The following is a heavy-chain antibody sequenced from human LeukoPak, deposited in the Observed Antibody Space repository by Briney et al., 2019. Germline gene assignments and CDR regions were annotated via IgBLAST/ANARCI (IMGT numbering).Heavy chain of an antibody. V-gene: IGHV4-59*01. CDR2: IYYSGST. D-gene: IGHD3-10*01. CDR3: ARAPDHSGFDY. CDR1: GGSISSYY. Sequence: SETLSLTCTVSGGSISSYYWSWIRQPPGKGLEWIGYIYYSGSTNYNPSLKSRVTISVDTSKNQFSLKLSSVTAADTAVYYCARAPDHSGFDYWGQGTLVTVSS. J-gene: IGHJ4*02.